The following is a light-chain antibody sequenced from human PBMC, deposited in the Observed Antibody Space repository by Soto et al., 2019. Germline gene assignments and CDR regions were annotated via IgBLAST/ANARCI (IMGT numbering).Light chain of an antibody. V-gene: IGKV1-5*01. CDR3: QQYNTFLT. CDR2: DAS. CDR1: QSLSRW. J-gene: IGKJ4*02. Sequence: DIQMTQSPATLSASVGDRVTLTCRASQSLSRWLAWYQQKPGKAPKLLIYDASTLPTGIPARFSGSGSGTEFTLTISSLQSDDSAAYYCQQYNTFLTVGGGTKVDIK.